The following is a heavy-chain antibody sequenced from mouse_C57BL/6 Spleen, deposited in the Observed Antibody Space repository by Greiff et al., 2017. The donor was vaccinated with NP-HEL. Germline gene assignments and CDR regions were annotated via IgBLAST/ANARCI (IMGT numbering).Heavy chain of an antibody. Sequence: EVQLQQSGPELVKPGASVKISCKASGYTFTDYYMNWVKQSHGKSLEWIGDINPNNGGTSYNQKFKGKATLTVDKSSSTAYMELRSLTSEDSAVYYWSSTTVVEKYYAMDYWGQGTSVTVSS. CDR1: GYTFTDYY. V-gene: IGHV1-26*01. CDR2: INPNNGGT. D-gene: IGHD1-1*01. J-gene: IGHJ4*01. CDR3: SSTTVVEKYYAMDY.